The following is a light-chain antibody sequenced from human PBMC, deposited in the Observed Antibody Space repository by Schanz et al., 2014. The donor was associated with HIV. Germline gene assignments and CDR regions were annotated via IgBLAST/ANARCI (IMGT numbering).Light chain of an antibody. CDR2: YDT. Sequence: SYELTQPPSVSVAPGKTASITCGGNNVGIKSVHWYQQKPGQAPVMVISYDTDRPSGIPERFSGSNSGHTATLTISRVEAGDEADYYCQVWDRLISVVFGGGTKLTVL. CDR3: QVWDRLISVV. CDR1: NVGIKS. J-gene: IGLJ2*01. V-gene: IGLV3-21*04.